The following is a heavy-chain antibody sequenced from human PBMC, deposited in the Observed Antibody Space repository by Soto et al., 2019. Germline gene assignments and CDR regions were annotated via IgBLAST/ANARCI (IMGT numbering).Heavy chain of an antibody. Sequence: PGGSLRLSCAVSGFSFNTYWMHWVRQTPEKGLVWVARINGDGTSIRYADSVKGRLTIFRDNAMNTLYLQMRNVRVEDTGVYFCAAVSPHGGTVAGDFWGQGTLVSVSS. CDR1: GFSFNTYW. J-gene: IGHJ4*02. V-gene: IGHV3-74*01. CDR3: AAVSPHGGTVAGDF. CDR2: INGDGTSI. D-gene: IGHD3-16*01.